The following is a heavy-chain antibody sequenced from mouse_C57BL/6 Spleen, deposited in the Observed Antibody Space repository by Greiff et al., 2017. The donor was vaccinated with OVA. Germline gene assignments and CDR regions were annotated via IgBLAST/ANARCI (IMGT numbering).Heavy chain of an antibody. CDR1: GYTFTDYY. Sequence: EVQLQQSGPELVKPGASVKISCKASGYTFTDYYMNWVKQSHGKSLEWIGDINPNNGGTSYNQKFKGKATLTVDKSSSTAYMELRSLTSEDSAVYYCARGYLYYWGQGTTLTVSS. CDR3: ARGYLYY. J-gene: IGHJ2*01. V-gene: IGHV1-26*01. CDR2: INPNNGGT. D-gene: IGHD3-1*01.